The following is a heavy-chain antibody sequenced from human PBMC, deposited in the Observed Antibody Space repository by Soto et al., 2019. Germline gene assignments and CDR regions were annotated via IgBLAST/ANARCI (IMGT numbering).Heavy chain of an antibody. CDR2: IFSNVEK. CDR3: ARSRVSSNWLDKLSSRIKGWYYYYGMDV. V-gene: IGHV2-26*01. J-gene: IGHJ6*02. CDR1: GFSLSNAKMG. Sequence: QVTLKESGPVLVKPTETLTLTCTVSGFSLSNAKMGVSWIRQPPGKALEWLAHIFSNVEKSYSTSLKSRLTISKDTSKSQVVLTMTNMDPVDTATYYCARSRVSSNWLDKLSSRIKGWYYYYGMDVWGQGTTVTVSS. D-gene: IGHD6-13*01.